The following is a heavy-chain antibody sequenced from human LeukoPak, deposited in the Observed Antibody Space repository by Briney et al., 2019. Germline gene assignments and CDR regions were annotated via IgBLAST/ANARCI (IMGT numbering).Heavy chain of an antibody. CDR2: IYYSGST. CDR3: ARIRVGYFDY. Sequence: SETLSLTCTVSGGSISSSSYYWGWIRQPPGKGLEWIGSIYYSGSTYYNPSLKSRVTISVDTSKNQFSLKLSPVTAADTAVYYCARIRVGYFDYWGQGTLVTVSS. J-gene: IGHJ4*02. D-gene: IGHD3-16*01. V-gene: IGHV4-39*01. CDR1: GGSISSSSYY.